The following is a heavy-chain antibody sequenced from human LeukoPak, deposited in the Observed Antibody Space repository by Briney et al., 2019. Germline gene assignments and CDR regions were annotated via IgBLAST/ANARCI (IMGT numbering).Heavy chain of an antibody. Sequence: ASVKVSCKASGYTFINYYMHWVRQAPGQGLEWMGIINPSGGGTTYAPKFQGRVTMTRDTSTSTVYMELSSLGSEDTAVYSCATSPQLGITTYLDNWGQGTLLTVSS. CDR2: INPSGGGT. CDR1: GYTFINYY. V-gene: IGHV1-46*01. CDR3: ATSPQLGITTYLDN. J-gene: IGHJ4*02. D-gene: IGHD7-27*01.